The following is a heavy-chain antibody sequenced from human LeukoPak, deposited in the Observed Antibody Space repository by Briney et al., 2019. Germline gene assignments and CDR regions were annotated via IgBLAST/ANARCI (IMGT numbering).Heavy chain of an antibody. CDR2: INPAGSET. V-gene: IGHV3-7*01. Sequence: SGGSLRLSCAASGFSFNAYWMAWVRQAPGTGLEWVANINPAGSETFHVDPVKGRLSISRDHAKNLVYLQMNSLRAEDTAVYYCATFGLVAALDLWGQGTLVTVSS. CDR3: ATFGLVAALDL. D-gene: IGHD5-12*01. J-gene: IGHJ4*02. CDR1: GFSFNAYW.